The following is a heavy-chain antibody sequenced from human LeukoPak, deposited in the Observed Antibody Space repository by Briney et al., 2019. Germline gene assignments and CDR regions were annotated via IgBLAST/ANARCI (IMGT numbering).Heavy chain of an antibody. CDR1: GFTFSSYG. V-gene: IGHV3-33*01. D-gene: IGHD1-26*01. J-gene: IGHJ4*02. CDR2: IWYDGSNK. Sequence: GGSLRLSCAASGFTFSSYGMHWVRQAPGKGLEWVAVIWYDGSNKYYADSVKGRFTISRDNSKNTLYLQMNSLRADDTAVYYCAREFDGSASGAGYWGQGTLVTVSS. CDR3: AREFDGSASGAGY.